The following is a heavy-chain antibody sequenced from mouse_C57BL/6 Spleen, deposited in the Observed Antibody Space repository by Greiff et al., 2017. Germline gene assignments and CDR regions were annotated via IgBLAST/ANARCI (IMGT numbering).Heavy chain of an antibody. D-gene: IGHD1-1*01. CDR3: TRNHYGSTYFDY. V-gene: IGHV5-9-1*02. CDR2: ISSGGDYI. Sequence: DVMLVESGEGLVKPGGSLKLSCAASGFTFSSYAMSWVRQTPEKRLEWVAYISSGGDYIYYADTVKGRFTISRDNARNTLYLQMSSLKSEDTAMYYCTRNHYGSTYFDYWGQGTTLTVSS. CDR1: GFTFSSYA. J-gene: IGHJ2*01.